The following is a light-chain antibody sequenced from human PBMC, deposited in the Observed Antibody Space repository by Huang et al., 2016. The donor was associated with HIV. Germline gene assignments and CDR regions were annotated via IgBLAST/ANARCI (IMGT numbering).Light chain of an antibody. CDR1: QSISSY. V-gene: IGKV3-11*01. Sequence: EIVLTQSPATLSLSPGERATLSCRASQSISSYLAWYQQKPGQAPRLLIYDASNRATGVPARVSGSGSGTYFTLTISSLEPEDFAVYYCQQRSNWPPEGTFGQGTKVEIK. CDR2: DAS. CDR3: QQRSNWPPEGT. J-gene: IGKJ1*01.